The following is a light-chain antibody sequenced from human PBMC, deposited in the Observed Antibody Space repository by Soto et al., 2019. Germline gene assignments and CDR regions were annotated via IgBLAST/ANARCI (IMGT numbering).Light chain of an antibody. Sequence: DIQMTQSPSTLSASVGDRVTITCRASQSISDSLAWYQQKPGKAPKLLIYEASNLKSGVPSRFSGSGSGTEYTLTLSTLQPDDFASYYCQQYNGYWTFGQGTKVE. CDR2: EAS. CDR1: QSISDS. J-gene: IGKJ1*01. V-gene: IGKV1-5*03. CDR3: QQYNGYWT.